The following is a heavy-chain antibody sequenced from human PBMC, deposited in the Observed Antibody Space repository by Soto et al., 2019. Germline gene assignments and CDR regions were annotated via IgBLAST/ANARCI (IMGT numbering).Heavy chain of an antibody. V-gene: IGHV3-11*01. CDR2: ISISGSTT. Sequence: QVQLVESGGGLVKPGGSLRLSCAASGFTLSDYYMTWVRQAPGKGLEWVSDISISGSTTHYADSVRGRFTISRDKAKNSLYLQMNTLRAEDTAVYYFARFRGNGYYNFWGQGTLVTVSS. CDR1: GFTLSDYY. J-gene: IGHJ4*02. CDR3: ARFRGNGYYNF. D-gene: IGHD3-3*01.